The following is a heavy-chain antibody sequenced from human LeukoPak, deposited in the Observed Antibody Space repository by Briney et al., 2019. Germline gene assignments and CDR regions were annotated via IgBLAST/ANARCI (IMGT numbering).Heavy chain of an antibody. Sequence: PGGSLRLSCIASGFTFGDYALSWVRQAPGKGPEWVGFIRSKDNGGTTEYAASVKGRFTFSRDDSKSIAYLQMNSLKTEDTAMYYCTRDSWGLPVFDYWGQGTLVTVSS. V-gene: IGHV3-49*04. CDR2: IRSKDNGGTT. CDR1: GFTFGDYA. CDR3: TRDSWGLPVFDY. D-gene: IGHD7-27*01. J-gene: IGHJ4*02.